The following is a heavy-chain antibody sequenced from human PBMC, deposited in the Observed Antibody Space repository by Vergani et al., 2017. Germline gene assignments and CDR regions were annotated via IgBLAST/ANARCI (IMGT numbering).Heavy chain of an antibody. V-gene: IGHV4-34*01. D-gene: IGHD2-8*01. Sequence: QVQLQQWGGGLLKPSETLSLTCVVNGGSFTSYHWTWIRPSPGEGLGWVGDIDHTGRPDYNPSLKSRLTMSVEKSRNQFSLPLNSVTATDTAIYFCARVNTETNGHLYYCYYMDVWGQGTAVTVS. CDR2: IDHTGRP. CDR3: ARVNTETNGHLYYCYYMDV. CDR1: GGSFTSYH. J-gene: IGHJ6*03.